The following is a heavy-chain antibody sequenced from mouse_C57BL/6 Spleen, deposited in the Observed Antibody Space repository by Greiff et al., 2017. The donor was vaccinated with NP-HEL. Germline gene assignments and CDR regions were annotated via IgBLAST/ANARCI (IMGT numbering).Heavy chain of an antibody. CDR2: IYPGDGDT. CDR3: ARGGVYYGSSLDY. Sequence: QVQLKQSGPELVKPGASVKISCKASGYAFSSSWMNWVKQRPGKGLEWIGRIYPGDGDTNYNGKFKGKATLTADKSSSTAYMQLSSLTSEDSAVYFCARGGVYYGSSLDYWGQGTTLTVSS. V-gene: IGHV1-82*01. D-gene: IGHD1-1*01. J-gene: IGHJ2*01. CDR1: GYAFSSSW.